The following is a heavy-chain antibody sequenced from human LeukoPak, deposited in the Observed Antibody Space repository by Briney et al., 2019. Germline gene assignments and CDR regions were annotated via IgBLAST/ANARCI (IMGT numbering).Heavy chain of an antibody. J-gene: IGHJ4*02. V-gene: IGHV4-30-4*08. CDR3: ASVSDGDYPFDY. CDR1: GGSISSGDYY. D-gene: IGHD4-17*01. Sequence: SQTLSLTCTVSGGSISSGDYYWSWIRQPPGKGLEWIGYIYYSGSTYYNPSLKSRVTISVDTSKNQFSLKLSSVTAADTAVYYCASVSDGDYPFDYWGQGTLVTVSS. CDR2: IYYSGST.